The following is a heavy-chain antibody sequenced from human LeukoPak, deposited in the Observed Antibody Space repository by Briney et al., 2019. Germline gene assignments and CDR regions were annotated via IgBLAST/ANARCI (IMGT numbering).Heavy chain of an antibody. CDR2: IWYDGSNK. CDR3: AKDSLHGYSYGYLDY. Sequence: GSLRLSCAASGFTFSSYGMHWVRQAPGKGLEWVAVIWYDGSNKYYADSVKGRFTISRDNSKNTLYLQMNSLRAEDTAVYYCAKDSLHGYSYGYLDYWGQGTLVTVSS. D-gene: IGHD5-18*01. V-gene: IGHV3-33*06. J-gene: IGHJ4*02. CDR1: GFTFSSYG.